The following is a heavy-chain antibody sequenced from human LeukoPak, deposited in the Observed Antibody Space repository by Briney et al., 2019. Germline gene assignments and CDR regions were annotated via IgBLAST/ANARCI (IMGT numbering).Heavy chain of an antibody. D-gene: IGHD3-10*02. V-gene: IGHV4-59*11. CDR2: PHYSGGI. CDR3: AKFGTYPVHVSYSYYYMDV. CDR1: GGSISDHH. Sequence: SETLSLTCTVSGGSISDHHWSWIRQPPGKGLEYIGSPHYSGGIDSSPSLKSRVSTSVDTSKNQFSLRLSSVTAADTAVYYCAKFGTYPVHVSYSYYYMDVWGKGTTVTVSS. J-gene: IGHJ6*03.